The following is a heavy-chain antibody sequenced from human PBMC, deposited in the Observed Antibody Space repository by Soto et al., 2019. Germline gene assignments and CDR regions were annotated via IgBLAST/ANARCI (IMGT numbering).Heavy chain of an antibody. CDR2: IWYDGSNK. CDR3: ARDGDNYFYYYIDV. D-gene: IGHD7-27*01. Sequence: QVQVVESGGGVVQSGRSLRLSCAASGFSFSSSGMHWVRQAPGKGLEWVARIWYDGSNKYYADSVKGRFTISRDNSKNTLYLQMNSLRAEDTAVYYCARDGDNYFYYYIDVWGKGHTVTVSS. J-gene: IGHJ6*03. CDR1: GFSFSSSG. V-gene: IGHV3-33*01.